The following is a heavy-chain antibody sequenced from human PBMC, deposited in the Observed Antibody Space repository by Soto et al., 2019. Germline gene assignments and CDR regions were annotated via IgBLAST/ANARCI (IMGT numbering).Heavy chain of an antibody. Sequence: NPSETLSLTCTVSGGSISSGVYYWSWIRQHPGKGLEWIGYIFYSGSTYYNPSLKSRVTISVDTSKNQFSLKLSSVTAADTAVYYCATYGSGTYKPTTFDYWGQGTLVTVSS. J-gene: IGHJ4*02. CDR3: ATYGSGTYKPTTFDY. D-gene: IGHD3-10*01. V-gene: IGHV4-31*03. CDR1: GGSISSGVYY. CDR2: IFYSGST.